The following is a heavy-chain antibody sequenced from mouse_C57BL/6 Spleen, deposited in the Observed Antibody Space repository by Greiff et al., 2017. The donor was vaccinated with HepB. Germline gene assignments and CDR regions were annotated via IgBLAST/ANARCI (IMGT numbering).Heavy chain of an antibody. CDR1: GYTFTDYY. D-gene: IGHD1-1*01. CDR2: IYPGSGNT. CDR3: ARWDGSSYDAMDY. V-gene: IGHV1-76*01. J-gene: IGHJ4*01. Sequence: QVQLQQSGAELVRPGASVKLSCKASGYTFTDYYINWVKQRPGQGLEWIARIYPGSGNTYYNEKFKGKATLTAEKSSSTAYMQLSSLTSEDSAVYFCARWDGSSYDAMDYWGQGTSVTVSS.